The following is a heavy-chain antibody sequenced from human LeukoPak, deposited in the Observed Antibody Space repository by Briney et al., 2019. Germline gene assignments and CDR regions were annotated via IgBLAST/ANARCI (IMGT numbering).Heavy chain of an antibody. CDR2: TYYSGST. CDR3: ARHDYSNNWFDP. D-gene: IGHD4-11*01. CDR1: GGSISSSSYY. Sequence: SETLSLTCTVSGGSISSSSYYWGWIRQPPGKGLEWIGSTYYSGSTYYNPSLKSRVTISVDTSKNQFSLKLSSVTAADTAVYYCARHDYSNNWFDPWGQGTLVTVSS. V-gene: IGHV4-39*01. J-gene: IGHJ5*02.